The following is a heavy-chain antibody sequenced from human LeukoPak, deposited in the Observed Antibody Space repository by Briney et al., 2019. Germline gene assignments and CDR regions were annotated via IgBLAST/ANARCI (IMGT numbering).Heavy chain of an antibody. CDR3: ATMGGLDV. Sequence: GGSLRLSCAVSGFSFSSHTMTWVRQAPGKGLEWVSSITYSSSDMYYADSVRGRFTISRDNTKNSLYLHMNSLRAEDTAVYYCATMGGLDVWGQGTMVTVSS. D-gene: IGHD2-15*01. CDR2: ITYSSSDM. CDR1: GFSFSSHT. J-gene: IGHJ3*01. V-gene: IGHV3-21*01.